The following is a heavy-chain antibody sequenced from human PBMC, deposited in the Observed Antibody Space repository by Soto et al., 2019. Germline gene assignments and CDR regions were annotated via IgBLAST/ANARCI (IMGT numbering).Heavy chain of an antibody. CDR3: ARGPANYYDSRGYPYNWFVP. V-gene: IGHV1-69*10. CDR2: IIPILGIA. J-gene: IGHJ5*02. Sequence: ASVKVSCKASGGTFSSYAISWVRQAPGQGLEWMGGIIPILGIANYAQKFQGRVTITADKSTSTAYMERSSLRSEETAVYYCARGPANYYDSRGYPYNWFVPWGQGTLVTVSS. D-gene: IGHD3-22*01. CDR1: GGTFSSYA.